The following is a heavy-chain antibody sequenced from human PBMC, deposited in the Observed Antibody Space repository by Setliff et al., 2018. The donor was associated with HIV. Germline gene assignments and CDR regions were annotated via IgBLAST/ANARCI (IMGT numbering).Heavy chain of an antibody. CDR1: GYSFTGHY. D-gene: IGHD4-17*01. V-gene: IGHV1-2*06. J-gene: IGHJ4*02. Sequence: ASVKVSCKASGYSFTGHYIHWVRQAPGQGLEWLGRIDPNSGGTKYAQKFQGRVTMTRDTSITTAYMELSRLRSDDMAVYYCARSHDYGDDRRLDYWGQGTLVTVSS. CDR2: IDPNSGGT. CDR3: ARSHDYGDDRRLDY.